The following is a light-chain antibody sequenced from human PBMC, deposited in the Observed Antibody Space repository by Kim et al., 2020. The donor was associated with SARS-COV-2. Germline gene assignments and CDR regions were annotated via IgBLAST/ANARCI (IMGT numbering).Light chain of an antibody. CDR2: GAY. J-gene: IGKJ2*01. V-gene: IGKV3-15*01. CDR3: QQYNNWPPYT. Sequence: VAPGERATLSCRDSQSGSSNLAGYQEKPGQAPRLLIYGAYTRATGIPARFSGSGSGTEFTLNISSMQSEDFAVYYCQQYNNWPPYTFGQGNKLEI. CDR1: QSGSSN.